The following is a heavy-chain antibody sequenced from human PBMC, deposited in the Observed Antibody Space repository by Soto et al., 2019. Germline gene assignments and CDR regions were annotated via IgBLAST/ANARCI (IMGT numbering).Heavy chain of an antibody. V-gene: IGHV3-7*04. CDR3: AGASGWLPDK. CDR1: GFSLRDYW. CDR2: IEQDGGET. J-gene: IGHJ4*02. Sequence: EVYLEESGGDLVQPGGSLRLSCAAFGFSLRDYWMNWVRQAPGKGLEWVAIIEQDGGETKYADSVKGRFTISRDNAKNSLFLQMNNLRVEDTAVYYCAGASGWLPDKWGGGTLVTVSS. D-gene: IGHD5-18*01.